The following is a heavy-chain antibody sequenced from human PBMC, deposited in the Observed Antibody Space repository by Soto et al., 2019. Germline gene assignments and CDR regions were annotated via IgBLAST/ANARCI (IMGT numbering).Heavy chain of an antibody. D-gene: IGHD3-22*01. Sequence: QVQLVQSGAEVKKPGSSVKVSCKASGGSLSNYGISWVRQAPGQGLEWMGAIIPVFGTPNYAQKFQDRVTRAADESTTPVYMEVRSLTSEDTSVYYCARGDATKIVVTTYYGMDVWGQGTTVTGSS. V-gene: IGHV1-69*12. CDR3: ARGDATKIVVTTYYGMDV. CDR2: IIPVFGTP. J-gene: IGHJ6*02. CDR1: GGSLSNYG.